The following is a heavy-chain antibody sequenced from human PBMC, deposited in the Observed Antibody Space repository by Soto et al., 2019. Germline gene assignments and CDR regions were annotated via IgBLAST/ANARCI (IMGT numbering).Heavy chain of an antibody. D-gene: IGHD2-2*01. CDR3: ARDAVVVVPAAMLGNYGMDV. Sequence: SETLSLTCTVYGESFSGYYWSWIRQPPGKGKDLIGYIYYSGSTYYNPSLKSRVTISVDTSKNQFSLKLSSVTAADTAVYYCARDAVVVVPAAMLGNYGMDVWGQGTTVTVSS. CDR2: IYYSGST. CDR1: GESFSGYY. J-gene: IGHJ6*02. V-gene: IGHV4-34*09.